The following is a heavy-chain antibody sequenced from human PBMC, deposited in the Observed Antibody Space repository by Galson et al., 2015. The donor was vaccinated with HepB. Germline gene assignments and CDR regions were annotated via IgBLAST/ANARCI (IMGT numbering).Heavy chain of an antibody. V-gene: IGHV4-4*02. CDR2: IYHSGST. J-gene: IGHJ6*02. Sequence: ETLSLTCAVSGGSISSSNWWSWVRQPPGKGLEWIGEIYHSGSTNYNPSLKSRVTISVDKSKNQFSLKLSSVTAADTAVYYCAREWFGGDCLSSGCGMDVWGQGTTVTVSS. CDR1: GGSISSSNW. D-gene: IGHD3-3*01. CDR3: AREWFGGDCLSSGCGMDV.